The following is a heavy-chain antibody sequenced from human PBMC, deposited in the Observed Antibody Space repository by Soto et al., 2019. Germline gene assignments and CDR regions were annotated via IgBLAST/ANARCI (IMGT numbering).Heavy chain of an antibody. V-gene: IGHV2-5*02. CDR1: GFSLSTAGLG. J-gene: IGHJ4*02. Sequence: SCPTVVNPTRTLTMTCTFSGFSLSTAGLGLGWIRQPPGKALEWLALIFWDADKSYSPTLKSRLTIIKDTSKNKVVLTMTNMDHVDTAKSYCARRDGYNSAYNYCGQGILVPVYS. CDR3: ARRDGYNSAYNY. CDR2: IFWDADK. D-gene: IGHD5-12*01.